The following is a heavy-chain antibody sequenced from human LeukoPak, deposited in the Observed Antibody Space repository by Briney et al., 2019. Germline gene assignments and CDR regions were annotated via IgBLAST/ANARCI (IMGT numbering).Heavy chain of an antibody. Sequence: PGGTLRLSCAASGFTFGSYGMNWVRQAPGKGLEWVSVISGSGGSTDYADSLKGRFTISRDNSKNTLYLQMNSLRAEDTAVYYCAKGFELWSPIDYWGQGTLVTVSS. D-gene: IGHD5-18*01. CDR1: GFTFGSYG. J-gene: IGHJ4*02. V-gene: IGHV3-23*01. CDR3: AKGFELWSPIDY. CDR2: ISGSGGST.